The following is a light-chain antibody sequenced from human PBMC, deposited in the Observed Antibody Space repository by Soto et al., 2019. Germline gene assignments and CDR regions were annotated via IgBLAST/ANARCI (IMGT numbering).Light chain of an antibody. V-gene: IGKV1-39*01. J-gene: IGKJ1*01. CDR1: QGIRND. CDR2: AAT. Sequence: DIQMTQSPSSLSASVGDRVIISCRASQGIRNDLGWYQQKAGKAPKRLIYAATSLQSGVPSRFSGSGSGTDFTLTISSLQPEDFATYYCQQSYSTPETFGQGTKVDNK. CDR3: QQSYSTPET.